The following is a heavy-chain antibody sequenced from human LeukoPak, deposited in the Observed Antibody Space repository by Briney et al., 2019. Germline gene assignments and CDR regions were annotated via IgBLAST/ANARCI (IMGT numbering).Heavy chain of an antibody. D-gene: IGHD4-17*01. CDR1: GYTFTSYG. J-gene: IGHJ4*02. V-gene: IGHV1-18*01. CDR3: ARNRRAMTTVTPEFDY. Sequence: ASVKVSCKASGYTFTSYGISWVRQAPGQGLEWMGWISAYNGNTNYAQKLQGRVTMTTDTSTSTAYMELRSLRSDDTALYYCARNRRAMTTVTPEFDYWGQGTLVTVSS. CDR2: ISAYNGNT.